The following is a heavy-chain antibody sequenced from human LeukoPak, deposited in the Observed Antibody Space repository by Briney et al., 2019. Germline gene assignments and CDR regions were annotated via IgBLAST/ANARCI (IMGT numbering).Heavy chain of an antibody. CDR3: ARISGYDRFDC. CDR2: ITSDGSST. D-gene: IGHD5-12*01. CDR1: GFTFSDYW. V-gene: IGHV3-74*01. J-gene: IGHJ4*02. Sequence: GGSLRLSCAASGFTFSDYWMHWVRQAPGKGLVWVSRITSDGSSTSYADSVKGRFTISGDNAKNTLYLQMDSLRVEDTAVYFCARISGYDRFDCWGQGTLVTVSS.